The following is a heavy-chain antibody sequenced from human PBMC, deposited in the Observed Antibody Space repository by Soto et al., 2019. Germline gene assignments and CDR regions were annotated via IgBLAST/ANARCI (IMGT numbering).Heavy chain of an antibody. D-gene: IGHD3-16*01. CDR2: ISKSGST. Sequence: PSETLSLTCAVSGGSISSGGYSWSWIRQPPGKGLEWIGYISKSGSTNYNPALKSRVTISVDTSKNQFSLKLSSVTAADTAVYYCARDWGGGTFDYWGQGTLVTVSS. CDR3: ARDWGGGTFDY. V-gene: IGHV4-61*08. CDR1: GGSISSGGYS. J-gene: IGHJ4*02.